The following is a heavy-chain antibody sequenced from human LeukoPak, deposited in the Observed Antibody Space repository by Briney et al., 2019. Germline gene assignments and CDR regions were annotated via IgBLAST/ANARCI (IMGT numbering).Heavy chain of an antibody. CDR2: INPSGGST. CDR1: GYXFTNYY. D-gene: IGHD5/OR15-5a*01. CDR3: ARDPRGNSVYVFDY. J-gene: IGHJ4*02. V-gene: IGHV1-46*01. Sequence: ASVKVSCKASGYXFTNYYIHWVRQAPGQGLDWMGFINPSGGSTRYAQNFQGRVTMTRDTSTSTIWMELSSLRSEDTAVYYCARDPRGNSVYVFDYWGQGTLVTVSS.